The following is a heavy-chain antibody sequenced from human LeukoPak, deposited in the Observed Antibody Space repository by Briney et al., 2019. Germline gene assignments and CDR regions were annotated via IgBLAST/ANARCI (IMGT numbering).Heavy chain of an antibody. CDR2: IKEDGSIE. D-gene: IGHD5-12*01. J-gene: IGHJ5*02. V-gene: IGHV3-7*01. Sequence: GGSLRLSCVASGFTFSHYWMSWVRQAPGKGLEWVANIKEDGSIEDYVDSVKGRFTVSRDNAKNSLYLEMNSLRVEDTAVYYCVSQQVAPPWGQGTLVIVSS. CDR3: VSQQVAPP. CDR1: GFTFSHYW.